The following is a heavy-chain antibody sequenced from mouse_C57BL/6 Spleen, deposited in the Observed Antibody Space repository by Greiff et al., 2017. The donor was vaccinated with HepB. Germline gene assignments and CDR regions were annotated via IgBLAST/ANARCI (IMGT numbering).Heavy chain of an antibody. Sequence: VQLQESGAELVKPGASVKISCKASGYAFSSYWMNWVKQRPGKGLEWIGQIYPGDGDTNYNGKFKGKATLTADKSSSTAYMQLSSLTSEDSAVYFCARWELTTRWDVGYFDYWGQGTTLTVSS. D-gene: IGHD2-1*01. J-gene: IGHJ2*01. CDR3: ARWELTTRWDVGYFDY. V-gene: IGHV1-80*01. CDR1: GYAFSSYW. CDR2: IYPGDGDT.